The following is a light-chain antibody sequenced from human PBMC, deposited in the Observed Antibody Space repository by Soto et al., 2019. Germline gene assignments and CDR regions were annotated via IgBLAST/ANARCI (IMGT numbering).Light chain of an antibody. CDR3: HSRA. Sequence: EIVMTQSPATLSVSPGARATLSCRASQSVGSDLVWYRQKPGQAPRLLIYGASNRATGVPDRFSGSGSGTVLTLTISSLQPDDFPTYFCHSRAFGQGTRLEIK. V-gene: IGKV3-15*01. J-gene: IGKJ5*01. CDR2: GAS. CDR1: QSVGSD.